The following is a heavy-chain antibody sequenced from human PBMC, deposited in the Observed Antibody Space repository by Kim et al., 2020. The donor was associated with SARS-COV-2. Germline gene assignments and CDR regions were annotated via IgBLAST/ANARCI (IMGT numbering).Heavy chain of an antibody. CDR2: ISYDGSNK. J-gene: IGHJ4*02. V-gene: IGHV3-33*05. D-gene: IGHD6-13*01. CDR1: GFTFSSYG. CDR3: ARDRIAAAGTLDY. Sequence: GGSLRLSCAASGFTFSSYGMHWVRQAPDKGLEWVAVISYDGSNKYYADSVKGRFTISRDNSKNTLYLQMNSLRAEDTAVYYCARDRIAAAGTLDYWGQGTLVTVSS.